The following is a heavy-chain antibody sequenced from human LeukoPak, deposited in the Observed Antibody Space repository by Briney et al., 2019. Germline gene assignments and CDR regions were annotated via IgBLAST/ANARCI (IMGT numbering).Heavy chain of an antibody. CDR1: GGSISSYY. CDR2: IYYSGST. J-gene: IGHJ3*02. Sequence: KSSETLSPTCTVSGGSISSYYWSWIRQPPGKGLEWIGYIYYSGSTNYNPSLKSRVTISVDTSKNQFSLKLSSVTAADTAVYYCARTLRTQLVRQAFDIWGQGTMVTVSS. V-gene: IGHV4-59*01. D-gene: IGHD6-13*01. CDR3: ARTLRTQLVRQAFDI.